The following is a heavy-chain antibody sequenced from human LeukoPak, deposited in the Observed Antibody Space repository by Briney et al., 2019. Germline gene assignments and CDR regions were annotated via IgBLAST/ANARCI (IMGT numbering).Heavy chain of an antibody. CDR1: GLTFSNYA. CDR2: ISGSGGST. D-gene: IGHD5-12*01. CDR3: ARVATSAAG. Sequence: GGSLRLSCAASGLTFSNYAMSWVRQAPGKGLEWVSAISGSGGSTYYADSVKGRFTISRDNAKNSLYLQMNSLRAEDTAVYYCARVATSAAGWGQGTLVTVSS. V-gene: IGHV3-23*01. J-gene: IGHJ4*02.